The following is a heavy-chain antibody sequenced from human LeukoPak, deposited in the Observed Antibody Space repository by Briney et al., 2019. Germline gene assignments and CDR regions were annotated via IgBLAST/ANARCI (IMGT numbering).Heavy chain of an antibody. CDR1: GYTFTSYY. J-gene: IGHJ4*02. CDR2: INPSGGST. D-gene: IGHD6-6*01. CDR3: ARDHNGQLVLWF. V-gene: IGHV1-46*01. Sequence: ASVKVSCKASGYTFTSYYMHWVRQAPGQGLEWMGIINPSGGSTSYAQKFQGRVTMTGGTSTSTVYMELSSLRSEGTAVYYCARDHNGQLVLWFWGQGTLVTVSS.